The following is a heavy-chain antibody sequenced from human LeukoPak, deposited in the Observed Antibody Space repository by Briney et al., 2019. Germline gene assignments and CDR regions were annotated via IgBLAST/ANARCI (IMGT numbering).Heavy chain of an antibody. CDR2: ISPHSTYR. Sequence: GASMKVACKASGLTFTGYYIHWVRQAPGQGLEWMGYISPHSTYRSSAQQFEGRVTMTRDTSMSTAYMELSGLRSDDTAVYYCVREGEDLLSKDFDYWGQGTLVTVSS. CDR3: VREGEDLLSKDFDY. V-gene: IGHV1-2*02. J-gene: IGHJ4*02. D-gene: IGHD2-15*01. CDR1: GLTFTGYY.